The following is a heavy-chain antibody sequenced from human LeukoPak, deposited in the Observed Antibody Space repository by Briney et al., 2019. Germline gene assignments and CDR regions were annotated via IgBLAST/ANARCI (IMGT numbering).Heavy chain of an antibody. CDR1: GGTFSSYA. CDR3: ARGWLAETTVVTPYNY. J-gene: IGHJ4*02. Sequence: SVKVSCKASGGTFSSYAISWVRQAPGQGLEWMGGITPIFGTAKYAQKFQGRVTITAVESMSTAYMELSSLRSEDTAVYYCARGWLAETTVVTPYNYWGQGTLVTVSS. D-gene: IGHD4-23*01. V-gene: IGHV1-69*13. CDR2: ITPIFGTA.